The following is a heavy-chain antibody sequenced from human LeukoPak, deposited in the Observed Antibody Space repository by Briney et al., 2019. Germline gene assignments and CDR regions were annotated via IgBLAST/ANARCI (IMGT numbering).Heavy chain of an antibody. Sequence: GGSLRLSCAASGFTFSSYWMNWVRQAPGKGLEWVANIKEDGSEKYYVDSVKGRFTISRDNAKNSLYLQMNSLRAEDTAVYYCARDPNYYDSSGYYYDAFDIWGQGTMVTVSS. V-gene: IGHV3-7*01. CDR3: ARDPNYYDSSGYYYDAFDI. D-gene: IGHD3-22*01. CDR2: IKEDGSEK. CDR1: GFTFSSYW. J-gene: IGHJ3*02.